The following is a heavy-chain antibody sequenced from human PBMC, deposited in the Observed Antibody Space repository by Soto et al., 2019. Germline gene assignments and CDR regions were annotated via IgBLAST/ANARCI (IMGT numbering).Heavy chain of an antibody. CDR2: IWYDGSNK. V-gene: IGHV3-33*01. CDR3: ARESIAGVYYFDY. J-gene: IGHJ4*02. CDR1: GFTFSSYG. Sequence: QVQLVESGGGVVQPGRSLRLSCAASGFTFSSYGMHWVRQAPGKGLEWVAVIWYDGSNKYYADSVKGRFTISRDNSKNTLYLQMNSLRAEDTAVYYCARESIAGVYYFDYWGKGTLVTVSS. D-gene: IGHD6-6*01.